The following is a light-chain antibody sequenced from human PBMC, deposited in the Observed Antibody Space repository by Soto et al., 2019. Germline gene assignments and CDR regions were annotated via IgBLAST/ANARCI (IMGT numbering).Light chain of an antibody. CDR1: GSNIGSNY. J-gene: IGLJ1*01. Sequence: QSALTQPPSASGTPGQRVTISCSGMGSNIGSNYVYWYQQLPGTAPKLLMYRNNQRPSGVPDRFSGSKSGTSASLAISGLRSEDEADYYCASWDDSLNAFYVFGTGTKVTVL. CDR3: ASWDDSLNAFYV. CDR2: RNN. V-gene: IGLV1-47*01.